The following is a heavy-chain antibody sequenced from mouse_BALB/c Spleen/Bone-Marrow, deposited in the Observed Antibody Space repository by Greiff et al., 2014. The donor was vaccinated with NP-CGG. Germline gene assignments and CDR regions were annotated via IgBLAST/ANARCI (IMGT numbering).Heavy chain of an antibody. CDR2: IYPGSGST. Sequence: LQQSGSELVRPGASVRLSCKASGYTFTSHWVHWGKQRPGQGLEWIGNIYPGSGSTNYDEKFKSKATLTVDTSSSTAYMQLSSLTSEDSAVYYCTREDYGNYVFPYWGQGTLVTVSA. CDR3: TREDYGNYVFPY. D-gene: IGHD2-1*01. J-gene: IGHJ3*01. V-gene: IGHV1S22*01. CDR1: GYTFTSHW.